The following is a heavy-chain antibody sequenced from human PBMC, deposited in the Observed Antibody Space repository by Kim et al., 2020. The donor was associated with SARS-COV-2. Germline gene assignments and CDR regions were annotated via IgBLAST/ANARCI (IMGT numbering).Heavy chain of an antibody. D-gene: IGHD3-10*01. V-gene: IGHV4-34*01. CDR2: VNHGESS. CDR1: GGSFSGYF. J-gene: IGHJ4*02. CDR3: ARGFPYGSGRRYFDS. Sequence: SETLSLTCAVYGGSFSGYFWSWIRQPPGKGLEWIGEVNHGESSNYNPSLKSRVTISVDTSKSHFSLKLSSVTAADTAIYYCARGFPYGSGRRYFDSWGQGTLVTVSS.